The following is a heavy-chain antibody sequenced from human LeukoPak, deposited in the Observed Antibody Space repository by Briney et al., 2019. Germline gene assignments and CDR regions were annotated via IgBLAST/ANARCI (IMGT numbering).Heavy chain of an antibody. CDR3: ARDLISGPYTFDY. Sequence: PGGSLRLSCADSVFTFSSFGMNWVRQAPGKGLEWVSYISGGPFTIYYADSVKGRFAISIDNAKNSLYLQMNGLRDEDTAVYYCARDLISGPYTFDYWGRGTLVTVSS. CDR2: ISGGPFTI. D-gene: IGHD1-26*01. V-gene: IGHV3-48*02. CDR1: VFTFSSFG. J-gene: IGHJ4*02.